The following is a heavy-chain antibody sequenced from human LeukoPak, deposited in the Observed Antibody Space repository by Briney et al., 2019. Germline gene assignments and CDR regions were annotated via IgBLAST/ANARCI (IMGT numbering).Heavy chain of an antibody. CDR2: ILYAGSNK. V-gene: IGHV3-30*04. J-gene: IGHJ4*02. CDR1: GFTFSSYA. CDR3: ARNIAAYRHDLAFDY. D-gene: IGHD6-25*01. Sequence: GRSLRLSCAASGFTFSSYAMHWVRQAPGKGLEWVAVILYAGSNKYYADSVKGRFTISRDNSKNTLYLQMNSLRAEDTAVYCCARNIAAYRHDLAFDYWGEGTLVTVSS.